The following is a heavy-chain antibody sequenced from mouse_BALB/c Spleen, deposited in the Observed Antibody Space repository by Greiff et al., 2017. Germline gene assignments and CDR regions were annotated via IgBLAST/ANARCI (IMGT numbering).Heavy chain of an antibody. D-gene: IGHD1-2*01. Sequence: QVQLQQSGAELVKPGASVKLSCKASGYTFTSYYMYWVKQRPGQGLEWIGEINPSNGGTNYNEKFKGKATFTADTSSNTAYMQLSSLTSEDSAVYYCARFGRLLAYWGQGTLVTVSA. CDR2: INPSNGGT. V-gene: IGHV1S81*02. J-gene: IGHJ3*01. CDR3: ARFGRLLAY. CDR1: GYTFTSYY.